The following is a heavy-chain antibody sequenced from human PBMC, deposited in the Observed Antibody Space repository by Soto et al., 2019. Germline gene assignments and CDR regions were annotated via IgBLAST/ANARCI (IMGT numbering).Heavy chain of an antibody. V-gene: IGHV5-51*01. D-gene: IGHD6-19*01. J-gene: IGHJ1*01. CDR1: GYSFTSYW. CDR3: ARSLGSGWYSEYFQH. Sequence: LKISCKGSGYSFTSYWIGWVRQMTEKGLEWMGIIYPGDSDTRYSPSFQGQVTISADKSISTAYLQWSSLKASDTAMYYCARSLGSGWYSEYFQHWGQGTLVTVSS. CDR2: IYPGDSDT.